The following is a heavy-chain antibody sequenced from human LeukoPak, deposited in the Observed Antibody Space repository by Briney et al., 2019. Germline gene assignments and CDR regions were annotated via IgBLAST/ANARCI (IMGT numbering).Heavy chain of an antibody. Sequence: ASVTVSCKDSGYTFTDYYMHWVRQAPGPGIEWMGRINPNSGGTNHAQQFQGRVTMTKDTSISTAYMELSRLRSDDTAVYYCARGNKLRPSDYWGQGTLVTVSS. CDR1: GYTFTDYY. D-gene: IGHD4-17*01. J-gene: IGHJ4*02. CDR2: INPNSGGT. CDR3: ARGNKLRPSDY. V-gene: IGHV1-2*06.